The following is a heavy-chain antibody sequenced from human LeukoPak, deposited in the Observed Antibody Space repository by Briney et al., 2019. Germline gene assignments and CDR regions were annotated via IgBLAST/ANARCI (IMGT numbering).Heavy chain of an antibody. CDR3: ARLMTTSGWYEDY. D-gene: IGHD6-19*01. Sequence: AGGSLRLSCAASGFTFSSYAMSWVRQAPGKGLEWVSAITNTGGSSYYSDSVKGRFTISRDNSKNTLHLQMNSLRAEDTAVYFCARLMTTSGWYEDYWGQGTLATVSS. CDR1: GFTFSSYA. V-gene: IGHV3-23*01. CDR2: ITNTGGSS. J-gene: IGHJ4*02.